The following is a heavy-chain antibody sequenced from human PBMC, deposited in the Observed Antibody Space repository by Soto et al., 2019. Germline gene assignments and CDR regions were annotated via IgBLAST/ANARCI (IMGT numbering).Heavy chain of an antibody. CDR3: ARLPLHCSGGSYYSPQYDY. J-gene: IGHJ4*02. V-gene: IGHV3-7*01. CDR1: GVTLSSYW. CDR2: IKQDGSEK. Sequence: GGALRLSWAGSGVTLSSYWMSWGRQAPGKGLEWVANIKQDGSEKYYVDSVKGRFTISRDNAKNPLYLQMNSLRAEDTAVYYCARLPLHCSGGSYYSPQYDYWGQGT. D-gene: IGHD2-15*01.